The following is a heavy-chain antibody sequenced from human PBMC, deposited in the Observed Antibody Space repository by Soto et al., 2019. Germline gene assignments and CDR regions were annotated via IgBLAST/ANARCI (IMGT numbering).Heavy chain of an antibody. Sequence: GGSLRLSCAASGFTFSSYAMSWVRQAPGKGLEWVSAISGSGGSTYYADSVKGRFTISRDNSKNTLYLQMNSLRAEDTAVYYCAKSRRGIAARPRGMDVWGRGTTVTVSS. CDR2: ISGSGGST. CDR1: GFTFSSYA. V-gene: IGHV3-23*01. J-gene: IGHJ6*02. D-gene: IGHD6-6*01. CDR3: AKSRRGIAARPRGMDV.